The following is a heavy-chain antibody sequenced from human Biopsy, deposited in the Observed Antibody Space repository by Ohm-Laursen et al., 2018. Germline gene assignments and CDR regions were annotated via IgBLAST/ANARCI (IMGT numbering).Heavy chain of an antibody. V-gene: IGHV3-21*04. CDR1: GFIFRTYT. J-gene: IGHJ6*02. D-gene: IGHD3-22*01. CDR2: ISSRSSDI. CDR3: ARGKYKDFSTGLPRPYHYTLDF. Sequence: SLRLSCAASGFIFRTYTMNWVRQAPGEGLEWVSSISSRSSDIYYADSVKGRFTISRDNAKNSLFLQMTSLRPEDTAVFYCARGKYKDFSTGLPRPYHYTLDFWGPGTTVTVSS.